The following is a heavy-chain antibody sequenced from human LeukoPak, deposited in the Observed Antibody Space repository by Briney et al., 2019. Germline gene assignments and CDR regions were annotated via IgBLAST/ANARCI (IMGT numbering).Heavy chain of an antibody. Sequence: GGSLRLSCAASGFTFSSCAMHWVRQAPGKGLEWVAVISYDGSNKYYADSVKGRFTISRDNSKNTLYLQMNSLRAEDTAVYYCARGVRGYSYGIDYWGQGTLVTVSS. V-gene: IGHV3-30-3*01. CDR1: GFTFSSCA. CDR2: ISYDGSNK. J-gene: IGHJ4*02. CDR3: ARGVRGYSYGIDY. D-gene: IGHD5-18*01.